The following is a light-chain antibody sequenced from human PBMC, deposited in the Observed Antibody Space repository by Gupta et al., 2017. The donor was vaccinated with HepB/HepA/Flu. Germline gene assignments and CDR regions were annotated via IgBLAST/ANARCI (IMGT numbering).Light chain of an antibody. V-gene: IGLV3-1*01. J-gene: IGLJ2*01. CDR2: QAS. CDR1: KLGERY. Sequence: SYELTQPPSMSVSPGQTASIICSGDKLGERYACWYQQKPGQSPVLVIYQASKRPAEIPERFSGSNSGNTATLTIRGTQPVDEDDYYCQAWDTTTVVFGGGTKLTVL. CDR3: QAWDTTTVV.